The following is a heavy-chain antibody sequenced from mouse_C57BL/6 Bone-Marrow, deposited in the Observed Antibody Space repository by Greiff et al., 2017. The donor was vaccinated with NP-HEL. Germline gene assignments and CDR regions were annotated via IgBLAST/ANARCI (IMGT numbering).Heavy chain of an antibody. V-gene: IGHV1-59*01. Sequence: QVQLQQPGAELVRPGTSVKLSCKASGYTFTSYWMHWVKQRPGQGLEWIGVIDPSDSYTNYNQKFKGKATLTVDTSSSTAYMQLSSLTSEDSAVYYCARFKLDWDGNYYAMDYWGQGTSVTVSS. D-gene: IGHD4-1*01. J-gene: IGHJ4*01. CDR1: GYTFTSYW. CDR2: IDPSDSYT. CDR3: ARFKLDWDGNYYAMDY.